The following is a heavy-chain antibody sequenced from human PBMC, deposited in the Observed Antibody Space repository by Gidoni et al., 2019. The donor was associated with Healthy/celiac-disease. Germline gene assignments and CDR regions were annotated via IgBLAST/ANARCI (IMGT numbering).Heavy chain of an antibody. CDR3: ASRIVVVVAAPGGMDV. D-gene: IGHD2-15*01. J-gene: IGHJ6*02. V-gene: IGHV3-53*04. CDR1: GFTVSSNY. Sequence: EVQLVESGGGLVKPGGSPSLPCAASGFTVSSNYMSWVRQAPGKGLEWVSVIYSGGSTYYADSVKGRFTISRHNSKNTLYLQMNSLRAEDTAVYYCASRIVVVVAAPGGMDVWGQGTTVTVSS. CDR2: IYSGGST.